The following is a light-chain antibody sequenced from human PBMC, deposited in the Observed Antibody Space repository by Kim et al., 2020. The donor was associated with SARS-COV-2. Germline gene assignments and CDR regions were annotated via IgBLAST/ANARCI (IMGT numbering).Light chain of an antibody. J-gene: IGKJ3*01. CDR3: QQSYITPFT. CDR2: AAS. Sequence: DIQITQSPSSLSASVGDRVTITCRTTQSISSHLNWYQQKPWRAPKLLISAASTLQGGVPSRFSGSGSETDFTLTISSLQPEDFATYFCQQSYITPFTFGPGTKVDIK. CDR1: QSISSH. V-gene: IGKV1-39*01.